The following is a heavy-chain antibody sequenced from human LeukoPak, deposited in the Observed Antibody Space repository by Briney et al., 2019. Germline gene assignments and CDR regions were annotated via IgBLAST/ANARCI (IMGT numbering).Heavy chain of an antibody. D-gene: IGHD3-22*01. CDR3: ARAGDFTMINFDY. CDR1: GFTFSSYE. CDR2: ISSSGSTI. J-gene: IGHJ4*02. V-gene: IGHV3-48*03. Sequence: PGGSLRLSCAASGFTFSSYEMNWVRQAPGKGLEWVSYISSSGSTIYYADSVKGRFTISRDNAKNSLYLQMNSLRAEGTAVYYCARAGDFTMINFDYWGQGTLVTVSS.